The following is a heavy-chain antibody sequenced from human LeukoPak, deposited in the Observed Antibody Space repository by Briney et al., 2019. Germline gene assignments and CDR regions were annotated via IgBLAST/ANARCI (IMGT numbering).Heavy chain of an antibody. V-gene: IGHV3-30*18. CDR1: GFTFSSYG. D-gene: IGHD5-18*01. Sequence: GGSLRLSCAASGFTFSSYGMHWVRQAPGKGLEWVAVISYDGSNKYYADSVKGRFTISRDNSKNTLYLQMNSLRAEDTAVYYCAKVPGGYSYGYDAFDIWGQGTMVTVSS. CDR2: ISYDGSNK. CDR3: AKVPGGYSYGYDAFDI. J-gene: IGHJ3*02.